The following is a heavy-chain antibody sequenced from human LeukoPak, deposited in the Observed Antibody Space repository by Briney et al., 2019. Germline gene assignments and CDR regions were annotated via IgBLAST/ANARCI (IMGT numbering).Heavy chain of an antibody. CDR2: IYHTGST. CDR1: GFTVSIYY. J-gene: IGHJ2*01. D-gene: IGHD3-22*01. V-gene: IGHV3-66*01. CDR3: ARDYHDSRGFDL. Sequence: GGSLRLSCAASGFTVSIYYMSWVRQAPGKGLEWFSLIYHTGSTYYADSVKGRFNISRDSSENTLFLQMNSLRAEDTAVYYCARDYHDSRGFDLWGRGTLVTVSS.